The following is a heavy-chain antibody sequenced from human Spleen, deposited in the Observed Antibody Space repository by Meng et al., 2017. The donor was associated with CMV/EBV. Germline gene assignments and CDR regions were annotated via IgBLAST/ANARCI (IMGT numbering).Heavy chain of an antibody. D-gene: IGHD7-27*01. CDR1: DYPVTAHY. CDR3: ARDDNWGPDY. J-gene: IGHJ4*02. Sequence: VYSKASDYPVTAHYFHWVRQAPGQGLEWMGWIHPHRGDTNYAQQFQGRVTLTRYTSINTGYMELTRLTSDDTAVYYCARDDNWGPDYWGQGTLVTVSS. V-gene: IGHV1-2*02. CDR2: IHPHRGDT.